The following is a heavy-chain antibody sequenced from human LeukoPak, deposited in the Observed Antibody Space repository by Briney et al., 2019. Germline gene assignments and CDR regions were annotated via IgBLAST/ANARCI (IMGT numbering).Heavy chain of an antibody. J-gene: IGHJ4*02. CDR2: ISGSGIRR. D-gene: IGHD3-3*01. CDR3: AKRSGGPSPFDY. CDR1: GFTFTTYG. Sequence: GGSLRLSCEASGFTFTTYGMTWVRQAPGKGLEWVSDISGSGIRRDYEDSVKGRFTISRDNSKNTLFLQMNSLRAEDTAVYYCAKRSGGPSPFDYWGQGTLVTVSS. V-gene: IGHV3-23*01.